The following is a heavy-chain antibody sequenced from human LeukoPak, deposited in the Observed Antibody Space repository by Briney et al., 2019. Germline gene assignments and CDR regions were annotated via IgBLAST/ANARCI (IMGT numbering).Heavy chain of an antibody. CDR1: GGSISSSSYY. CDR2: IYYSGST. Sequence: SETLSLTCTVSGGSISSSSYYWGWLRQPPGKGLEWIGSIYYSGSTYYNPSLKSRVTISVDTSKNQFSLKLSSVTAADTVVYYCARHGDYYDSSGPLDYWGQGTLVTVSS. V-gene: IGHV4-39*01. CDR3: ARHGDYYDSSGPLDY. J-gene: IGHJ4*02. D-gene: IGHD3-22*01.